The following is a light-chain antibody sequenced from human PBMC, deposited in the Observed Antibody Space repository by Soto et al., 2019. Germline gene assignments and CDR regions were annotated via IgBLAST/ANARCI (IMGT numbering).Light chain of an antibody. Sequence: AIRMTQSPSSLSSSTGDRVTITFLASQGISSYLAWYQQKPGKAPKLLIYAASTLQSGVPSRFSGSGSGTDFTLTISSLQPDDFATYYCQHYNSYSEAFGQGTKVDI. CDR1: QGISSY. CDR2: AAS. CDR3: QHYNSYSEA. J-gene: IGKJ1*01. V-gene: IGKV1-8*01.